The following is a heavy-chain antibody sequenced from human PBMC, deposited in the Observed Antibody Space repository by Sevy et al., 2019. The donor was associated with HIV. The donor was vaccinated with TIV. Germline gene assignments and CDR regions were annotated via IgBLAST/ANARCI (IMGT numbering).Heavy chain of an antibody. V-gene: IGHV1-24*01. Sequence: ASVKFSCKVSGYTLTQLSMHWVRQAPGKGLEWMGGFDPEDGKTIYAQKFQGRLTMTEDTSTDTAYMQLSSLRSEDTAVYYCATGREYYNDNSRYFDYWGQGTLVTVSS. CDR1: GYTLTQLS. D-gene: IGHD3-22*01. CDR3: ATGREYYNDNSRYFDY. CDR2: FDPEDGKT. J-gene: IGHJ4*02.